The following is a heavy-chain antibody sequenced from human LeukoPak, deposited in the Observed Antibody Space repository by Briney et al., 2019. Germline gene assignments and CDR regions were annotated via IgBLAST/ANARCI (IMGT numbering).Heavy chain of an antibody. CDR3: ARARYGHYAFVY. V-gene: IGHV3-21*01. CDR1: GFSFTSDN. J-gene: IGHJ4*02. Sequence: KTGGSLRLSCAVSGFSFTSDNTNWGRRAPGEGGEWVLYISSSYDYIYYADSVKPRFTTSRHNYKNSLYLQMTNPSTDDTAVYYCARARYGHYAFVYWGQGALLTVSS. D-gene: IGHD4-17*01. CDR2: ISSSYDYI.